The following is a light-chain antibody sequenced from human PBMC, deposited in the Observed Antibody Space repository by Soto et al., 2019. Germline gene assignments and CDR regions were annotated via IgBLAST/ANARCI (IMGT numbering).Light chain of an antibody. Sequence: EIVMTHSQATLAVSPLGRGSVXRRASQSISGTLAWYQQKPGQAPRLLIYGASTRATSFPARFSGSGSGTDFTLTISSLQSEDFAVYYCQQYNNWPWTFGQGTKVDIK. CDR3: QQYNNWPWT. CDR2: GAS. J-gene: IGKJ1*01. CDR1: QSISGT. V-gene: IGKV3-15*01.